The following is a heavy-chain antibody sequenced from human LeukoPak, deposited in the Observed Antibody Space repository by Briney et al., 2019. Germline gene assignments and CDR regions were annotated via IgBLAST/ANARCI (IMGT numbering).Heavy chain of an antibody. Sequence: ASVKVSCKASGYTFTSYDINWVRQATGQGLEWMGWMNPNSGNTGYAQKFQGRVTITADKSTSTAYMELSSLRSEDTAVYYCARLIRDSSDAFDIWGQGTMVTVSS. CDR1: GYTFTSYD. V-gene: IGHV1-8*01. D-gene: IGHD3-22*01. CDR3: ARLIRDSSDAFDI. J-gene: IGHJ3*02. CDR2: MNPNSGNT.